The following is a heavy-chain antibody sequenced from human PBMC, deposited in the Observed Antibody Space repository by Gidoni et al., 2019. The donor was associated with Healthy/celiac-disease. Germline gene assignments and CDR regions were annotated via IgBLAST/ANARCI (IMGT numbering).Heavy chain of an antibody. D-gene: IGHD6-13*01. Sequence: QVQLQQWGAGLLKPSEPLSLTCAVYGGSFSGYYWSWIHQPPGKGLEWIGEINHSGSTNDTPSLKSRVTISVDTSKNQFALKLSSVTAADTAVYYCARGPIARLGIAAAGTFDYWGQGTLVTVSS. CDR3: ARGPIARLGIAAAGTFDY. CDR1: GGSFSGYY. J-gene: IGHJ4*02. CDR2: INHSGST. V-gene: IGHV4-34*01.